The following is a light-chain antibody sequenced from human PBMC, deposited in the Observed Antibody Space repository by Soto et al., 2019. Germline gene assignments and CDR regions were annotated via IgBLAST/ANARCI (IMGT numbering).Light chain of an antibody. V-gene: IGLV2-11*01. CDR2: DVS. CDR3: CSSAGTFYV. J-gene: IGLJ1*01. Sequence: ALTQPRSVSGSPGQSVTISCTGTSSDFGGYNYVSWYQHHPGKAPKLMIYDVSERPSGVPDRFPGSKSGNTASLTISGLQAEDEADYYCCSSAGTFYVFGTGTKVTVL. CDR1: SSDFGGYNY.